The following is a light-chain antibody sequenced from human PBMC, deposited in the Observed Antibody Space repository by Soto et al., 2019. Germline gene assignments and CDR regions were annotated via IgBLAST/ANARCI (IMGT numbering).Light chain of an antibody. CDR2: AAS. CDR3: QQQGT. V-gene: IGKV3-20*01. Sequence: EIVLTQSPGTLSLSPGERATLSCRASEFLRSSYLVWYQQKPGQAPRLLIYAASRRATGIPDRFSGSGSATEYTRTINTLEPEDFAVYYCQQQGTFGQGTKLEIK. J-gene: IGKJ2*01. CDR1: EFLRSSY.